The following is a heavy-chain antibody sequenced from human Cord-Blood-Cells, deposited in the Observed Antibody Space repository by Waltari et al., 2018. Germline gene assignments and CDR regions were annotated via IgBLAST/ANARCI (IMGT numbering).Heavy chain of an antibody. J-gene: IGHJ5*02. D-gene: IGHD7-27*01. CDR2: IYYSGST. CDR3: ARHDWGSGALNWFDP. CDR1: GGSISSSSYY. V-gene: IGHV4-39*01. Sequence: QLQLQESGPGLVKPSETLSLTCTVSGGSISSSSYYWGWIRQPPGKGLEWIGGIYYSGSTYYNPSLKSRVTISVDTSKNQFSLKLSSVTAADTAVYYCARHDWGSGALNWFDPWGQGTLVTVSS.